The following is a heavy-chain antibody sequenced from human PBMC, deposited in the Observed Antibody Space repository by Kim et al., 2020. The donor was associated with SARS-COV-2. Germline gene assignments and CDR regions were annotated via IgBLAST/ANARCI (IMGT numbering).Heavy chain of an antibody. Sequence: ADSSKSRFTISRDNAKNSLYLQMNGQQAEDTAVYYCAKGGFYSYGFVGHYWGQGTLVTVSS. D-gene: IGHD5-18*01. CDR3: AKGGFYSYGFVGHY. J-gene: IGHJ4*02. V-gene: IGHV3-21*01.